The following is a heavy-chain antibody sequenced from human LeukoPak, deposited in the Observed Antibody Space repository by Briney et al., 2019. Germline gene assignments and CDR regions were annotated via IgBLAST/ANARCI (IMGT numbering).Heavy chain of an antibody. CDR3: AKPRSGNYSRPFDY. Sequence: GGSLRLSCAASGFTFSGYGMHWVRQAPGKGLEWVAYIRYDGSNKYYADSVKGRFTFSRDNSKNTLYLQMNSLRAEDTAVYYCAKPRSGNYSRPFDYWGQGTLVTVSS. V-gene: IGHV3-30*02. J-gene: IGHJ4*02. CDR2: IRYDGSNK. CDR1: GFTFSGYG. D-gene: IGHD3-22*01.